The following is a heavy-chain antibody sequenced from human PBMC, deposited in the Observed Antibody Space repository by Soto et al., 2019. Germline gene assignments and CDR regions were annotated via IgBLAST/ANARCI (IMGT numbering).Heavy chain of an antibody. Sequence: EVQLLESGGGLVQPGGSLRLSCAASGFTFSSYAMNWVRQAPGMGLEWVSVISGSGDSTYYADYVKGWFTISRDNSKNTPYLQRNSLRAEDTAVYNSAGRSSSWDFDCWGQATLVTVSS. J-gene: IGHJ4*02. V-gene: IGHV3-23*01. CDR1: GFTFSSYA. D-gene: IGHD6-13*01. CDR2: ISGSGDST. CDR3: AGRSSSWDFDC.